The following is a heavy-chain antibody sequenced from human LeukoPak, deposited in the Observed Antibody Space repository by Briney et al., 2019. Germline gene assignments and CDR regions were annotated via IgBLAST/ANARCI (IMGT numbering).Heavy chain of an antibody. CDR3: ARDTKYYYGSGITDY. V-gene: IGHV3-48*01. D-gene: IGHD3-10*01. CDR1: GFTFSSYS. Sequence: PGGSLRLSCAASGFTFSSYSMNWVRQAPGKGLEWVSYISSSSSTIYYADSVKGRFTISRDNAKNSLYLQMNSLRAEDTAVYYCARDTKYYYGSGITDYWGQGTLVTVSS. CDR2: ISSSSSTI. J-gene: IGHJ4*02.